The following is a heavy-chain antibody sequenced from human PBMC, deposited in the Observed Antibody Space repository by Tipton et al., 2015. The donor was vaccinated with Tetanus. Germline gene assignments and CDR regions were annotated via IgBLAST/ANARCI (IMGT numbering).Heavy chain of an antibody. CDR1: GFTFHDYA. CDR3: AREEFYGQYYFDY. D-gene: IGHD3-10*01. J-gene: IGHJ4*02. Sequence: SLRLSCAASGFTFHDYAMHWVRQAPGKGLEWVSGISWNGGGIGYADSVKGRFTISRDNAKNSLYLQMYSLRAEDTAVYYCAREEFYGQYYFDYWGQGTLVTVSS. CDR2: ISWNGGGI. V-gene: IGHV3-9*01.